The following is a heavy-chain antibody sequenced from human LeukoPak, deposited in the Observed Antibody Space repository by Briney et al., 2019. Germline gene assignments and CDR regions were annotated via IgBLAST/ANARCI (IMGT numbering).Heavy chain of an antibody. V-gene: IGHV3-43D*04. D-gene: IGHD3-22*01. CDR2: ISWDGDNT. CDR1: GFTFDDKA. CDR3: ARDYTADSNGYFVY. J-gene: IGHJ4*02. Sequence: PGGSLRLSCAASGFTFDDKAMLWVRQGPGKGLEWVALISWDGDNTYYSDSVKGRFTISRDNSKDSVYLQMNSLRVDDTALYFCARDYTADSNGYFVYWGQGTLVTVSS.